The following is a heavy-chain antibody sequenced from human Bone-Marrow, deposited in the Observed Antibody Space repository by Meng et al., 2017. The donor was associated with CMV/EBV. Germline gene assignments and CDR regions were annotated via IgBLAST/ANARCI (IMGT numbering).Heavy chain of an antibody. CDR2: IGPDGSAK. Sequence: GESLKISCAASGFTFSTSWMNWVRQAPGEGLKWMANIGPDGSAKHYVDSVKGRFTISRDNAKNSPYLQVNNLRTEDTAMYDCTKGLLFGGQGTLVTVSS. CDR1: GFTFSTSW. J-gene: IGHJ4*02. CDR3: TKGLLF. V-gene: IGHV3-7*01. D-gene: IGHD3-10*01.